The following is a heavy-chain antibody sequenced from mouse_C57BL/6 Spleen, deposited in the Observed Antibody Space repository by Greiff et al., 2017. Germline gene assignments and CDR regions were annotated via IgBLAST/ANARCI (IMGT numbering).Heavy chain of an antibody. Sequence: QVQLQQPGAELVKPGASVKLSCKASGYTFTSYWMQWVKQRPGQGLEWIGEIDPSDSYTNYNQKFKGKATLTVDTSSSTAYMQLSSLTSEDSAVYYCGSLGLRGDYWGQGTTLTVSS. CDR2: IDPSDSYT. V-gene: IGHV1-50*01. J-gene: IGHJ2*01. D-gene: IGHD2-2*01. CDR3: GSLGLRGDY. CDR1: GYTFTSYW.